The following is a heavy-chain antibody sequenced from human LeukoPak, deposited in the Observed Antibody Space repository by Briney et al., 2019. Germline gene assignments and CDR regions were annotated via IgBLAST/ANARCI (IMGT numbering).Heavy chain of an antibody. CDR2: ISSSSSTI. J-gene: IGHJ4*02. CDR3: ARSHYDSSGYPTAFDY. CDR1: GFTFSSYE. V-gene: IGHV3-48*01. Sequence: GGSLRLSCAASGFTFSSYEMNWVRQAPGKGLEWVSYISSSSSTIYYADSVKGRFTISRDNAKNSLYLQMNSLRAEDTAVYYCARSHYDSSGYPTAFDYWGQGTLVTVSS. D-gene: IGHD3-22*01.